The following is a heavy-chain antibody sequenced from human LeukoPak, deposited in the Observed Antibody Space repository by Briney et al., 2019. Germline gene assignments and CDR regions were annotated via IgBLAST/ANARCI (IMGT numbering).Heavy chain of an antibody. V-gene: IGHV5-51*01. CDR2: IYPGDSDT. CDR1: GYSFNNYC. Sequence: GESLQISCKGSGYSFNNYCLGCVRQMPGKGLEWMGIIYPGDSDTRYSPSFQGQVTISADKSISTAYLQWSSLKASDTAMYYCARRYSGYEYFDYWGQGALVTVSS. J-gene: IGHJ4*02. D-gene: IGHD5-12*01. CDR3: ARRYSGYEYFDY.